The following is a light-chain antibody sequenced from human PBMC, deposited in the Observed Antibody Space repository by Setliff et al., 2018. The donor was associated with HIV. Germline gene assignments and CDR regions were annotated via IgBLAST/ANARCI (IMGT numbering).Light chain of an antibody. J-gene: IGLJ1*01. CDR3: SAYTGGTYV. CDR2: AAT. V-gene: IGLV2-14*01. CDR1: NSDVNDYKY. Sequence: QSVLTQPVSVSGSPGQSISISCIGTNSDVNDYKYVSWYQQHPGKAPKLMIFAATYRPSGVSTRFSAFKSGNTASLTISGLQAEDEGHYFCSAYTGGTYVFGSGTKV.